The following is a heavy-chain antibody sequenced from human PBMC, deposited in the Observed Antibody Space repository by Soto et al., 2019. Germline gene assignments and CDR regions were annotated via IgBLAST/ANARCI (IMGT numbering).Heavy chain of an antibody. Sequence: SLRLSSTSSGSTFRISGVNWACQAPGKGLEWVSSISNSGDYIYYADSVQGRFTISRDNAKNSLYLQMNSLRAEDTAVYFCARDESAGSSIRYWGQGIPVTVSS. J-gene: IGHJ4*02. V-gene: IGHV3-21*01. D-gene: IGHD2-2*01. CDR2: ISNSGDYI. CDR1: GSTFRISG. CDR3: ARDESAGSSIRY.